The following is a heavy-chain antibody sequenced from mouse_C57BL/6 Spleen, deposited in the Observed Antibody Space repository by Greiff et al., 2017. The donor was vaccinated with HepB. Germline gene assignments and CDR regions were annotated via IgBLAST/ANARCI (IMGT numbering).Heavy chain of an antibody. CDR3: ARPSMMVTTAWFAY. J-gene: IGHJ3*01. D-gene: IGHD2-3*01. CDR2: ISSGSSTS. CDR1: GFTFSDYG. Sequence: EVNVVESGGGLVKPGGSLKLSCAASGFTFSDYGMHWVRQAPEKGLEWVAYISSGSSTSYYADTVKGRFTISRDNAKNTLFLQMTSLRSEDTAMYYCARPSMMVTTAWFAYWGQGTLVTVSA. V-gene: IGHV5-17*01.